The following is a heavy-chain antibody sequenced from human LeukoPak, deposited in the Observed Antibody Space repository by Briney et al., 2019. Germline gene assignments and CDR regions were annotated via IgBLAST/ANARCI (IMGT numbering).Heavy chain of an antibody. CDR1: RFTVSSNY. D-gene: IGHD2-2*01. V-gene: IGHV3-66*02. Sequence: GVSLRLSCAASRFTVSSNYMSWVRQAPGKGLEWVSVIYSGGSTYYADSVKGRFTISRDNSKNTLYLQMNSLRAEDTAVYYCARDRCSSTSCYPELSHYYYMDVWGKGTTVTVSS. CDR2: IYSGGST. J-gene: IGHJ6*03. CDR3: ARDRCSSTSCYPELSHYYYMDV.